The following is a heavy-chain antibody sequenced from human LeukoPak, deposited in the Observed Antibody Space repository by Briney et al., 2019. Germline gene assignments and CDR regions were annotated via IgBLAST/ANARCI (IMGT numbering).Heavy chain of an antibody. CDR3: ARGDQTGYYGMDV. J-gene: IGHJ6*02. V-gene: IGHV3-21*01. Sequence: GGSLRLSCAASGFTFSSYSMNWDRQAPGKGLEWVSSISSSSSYIYYADSVKGRFTISRDNAKNSLYLQMNSLRAEDTAVYYCARGDQTGYYGMDVWGQGTTVTVSS. CDR1: GFTFSSYS. CDR2: ISSSSSYI.